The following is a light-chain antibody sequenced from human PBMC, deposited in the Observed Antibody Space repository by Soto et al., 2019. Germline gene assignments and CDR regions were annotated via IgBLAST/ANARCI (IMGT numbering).Light chain of an antibody. Sequence: DIQMTQSPSSLSASVGDRVTITCQASQDISNYLNWYQQKPGKAPKLLIYDPSNLETGVPSRFSASGSGTDFTFTISSLQPEDIATYYCQQYDNLFTFGPGTKVDIK. CDR3: QQYDNLFT. CDR2: DPS. J-gene: IGKJ3*01. CDR1: QDISNY. V-gene: IGKV1-33*01.